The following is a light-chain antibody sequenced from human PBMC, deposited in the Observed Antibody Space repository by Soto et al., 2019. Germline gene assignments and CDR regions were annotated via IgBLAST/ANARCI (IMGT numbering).Light chain of an antibody. Sequence: EIVMSQSPATLSVSPGERATLSCRASQSVSSNLAWYQQKPGQAPRLLIYGASTRATGIPARFSGSGSGTEFTLTISSLQSEDFAVYYCQQYNNWPHTFGGGTKVDI. J-gene: IGKJ4*01. CDR2: GAS. V-gene: IGKV3-15*01. CDR1: QSVSSN. CDR3: QQYNNWPHT.